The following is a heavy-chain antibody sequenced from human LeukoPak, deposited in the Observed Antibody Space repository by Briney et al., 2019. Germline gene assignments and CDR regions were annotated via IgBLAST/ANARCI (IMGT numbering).Heavy chain of an antibody. J-gene: IGHJ1*01. CDR2: ISSSSSYI. V-gene: IGHV3-21*01. CDR3: ARAGDAGTVSLCQH. Sequence: GGSLRLSCAASGFTFSSYSMNWVRQAPGKGLEWVSSISSSSSYIYYADSVKGRFTISRDNAKNSLYLQMHSLRAEDTAVYYCARAGDAGTVSLCQHWGQGTLVTVSS. CDR1: GFTFSSYS. D-gene: IGHD6-13*01.